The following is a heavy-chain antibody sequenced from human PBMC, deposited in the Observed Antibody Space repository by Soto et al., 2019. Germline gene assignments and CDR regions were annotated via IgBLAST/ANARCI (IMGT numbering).Heavy chain of an antibody. V-gene: IGHV4-34*01. CDR3: ARTIAARPYYYYYMDV. D-gene: IGHD6-6*01. Sequence: QVQLQQWGAGLLKPSETLSLTCAVYGGSFSGYYWSWIRQPPGKGLEWIGEINHSGSTNYNPSLKSRVTISVDTSKNQFSLKLSSVTAADTAVYYCARTIAARPYYYYYMDVWGKGTTVTVS. CDR1: GGSFSGYY. J-gene: IGHJ6*03. CDR2: INHSGST.